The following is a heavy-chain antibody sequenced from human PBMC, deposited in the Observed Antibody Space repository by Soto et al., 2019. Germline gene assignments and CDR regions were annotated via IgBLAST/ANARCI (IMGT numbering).Heavy chain of an antibody. D-gene: IGHD1-26*01. J-gene: IGHJ4*02. Sequence: EVQLLESGGGLVQPGGYLRLSCAASGFTFSSYAMRWFRQAPVKGLEWVSAISGSGDSTYYADSVKGRFTISRDNSKNTLYLHMNSLRAEDTAVYYCARRGSGSYYDYWGQGTLVTVSS. CDR2: ISGSGDST. V-gene: IGHV3-23*01. CDR3: ARRGSGSYYDY. CDR1: GFTFSSYA.